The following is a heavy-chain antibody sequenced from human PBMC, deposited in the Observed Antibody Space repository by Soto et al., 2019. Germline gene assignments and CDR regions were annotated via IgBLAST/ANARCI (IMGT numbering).Heavy chain of an antibody. CDR3: ASTPHQRAYDFWSGYSRGYYYYYYYMDV. CDR1: GFTFSSYA. D-gene: IGHD3-3*01. Sequence: PGGSLRLSCAASGFTFSSYAMSWVRQAPGKGLEWVSSISGSGGSTYYADSVKGRFSISRDNAKNSLYLQMNSLRAEDTAVYYCASTPHQRAYDFWSGYSRGYYYYYYYMDVWGKGTTVTVSS. J-gene: IGHJ6*03. V-gene: IGHV3-23*01. CDR2: ISGSGGST.